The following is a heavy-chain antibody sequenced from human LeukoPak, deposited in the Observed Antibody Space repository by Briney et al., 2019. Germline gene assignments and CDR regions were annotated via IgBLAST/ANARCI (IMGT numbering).Heavy chain of an antibody. CDR3: ARVVSYYGSSYRLLDV. D-gene: IGHD3-10*01. CDR1: GFNFSRNG. CDR2: IWYDGSQR. J-gene: IGHJ2*01. V-gene: IGHV3-33*01. Sequence: PGGSLRLSCEASGFNFSRNGMHWVRQAPGKGLEGVSLIWYDGSQRQYADSVQGRFIVSRDNSKNTLYLEMSGLRVEDTAVYYCARVVSYYGSSYRLLDVWGRGTLVTVSS.